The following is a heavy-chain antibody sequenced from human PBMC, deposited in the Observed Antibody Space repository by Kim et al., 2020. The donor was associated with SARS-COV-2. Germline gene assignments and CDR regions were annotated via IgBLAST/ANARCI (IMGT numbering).Heavy chain of an antibody. D-gene: IGHD3-10*01. Sequence: ADSVKGRFTISRDNSKNTLYLQMNSLRAEDTAVYYCAKSAGRFGRSWFDYWGQGTLVTVSS. J-gene: IGHJ4*02. V-gene: IGHV3-30*02. CDR3: AKSAGRFGRSWFDY.